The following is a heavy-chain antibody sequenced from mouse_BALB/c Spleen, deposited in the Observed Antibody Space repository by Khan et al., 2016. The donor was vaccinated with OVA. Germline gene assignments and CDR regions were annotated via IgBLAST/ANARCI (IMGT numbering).Heavy chain of an antibody. CDR3: ARAGAVHSNGGCFAY. CDR2: INPSNGYT. CDR1: GYTFTSYT. Sequence: VELVESGAELARPGASVKMSCKASGYTFTSYTIHWIKKRPGQGLEWIGYINPSNGYTNYNQKFKDKATLTTDKSSTTAYLQLSSLTYDDTADYNCARAGAVHSNGGCFAYWGAGTLVTVSS. V-gene: IGHV1-4*01. D-gene: IGHD1-2*01. J-gene: IGHJ3*01.